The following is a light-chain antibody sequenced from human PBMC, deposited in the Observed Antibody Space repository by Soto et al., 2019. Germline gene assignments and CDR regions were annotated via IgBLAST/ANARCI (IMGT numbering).Light chain of an antibody. V-gene: IGKV3-11*01. J-gene: IGKJ4*01. CDR1: QSVSGS. CDR2: SSS. Sequence: EIVLTQSPATLSSSPGERATLSCRASQSVSGSLAWYQQKPGQSPRLLIYSSSNRATGIPARFSGSGSGTDFTLTISSLEPEDFAVYYCQHRHNWPLTFGGGTKVDIK. CDR3: QHRHNWPLT.